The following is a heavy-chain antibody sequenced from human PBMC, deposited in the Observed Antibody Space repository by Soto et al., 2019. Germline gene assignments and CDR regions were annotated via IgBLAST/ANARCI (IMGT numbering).Heavy chain of an antibody. V-gene: IGHV4-4*02. J-gene: IGHJ4*02. CDR2: IYHSGST. D-gene: IGHD4-17*01. Sequence: SETLSLTCAVSGGSISSSNWWSFFRQPPGKGLEWIGEIYHSGSTNYNPSLKSRVTISVDKSKNQFSLKLSSVTAADTAVYYCARGGMTTVTPFDYWGQGTLVTVSS. CDR3: ARGGMTTVTPFDY. CDR1: GGSISSSNW.